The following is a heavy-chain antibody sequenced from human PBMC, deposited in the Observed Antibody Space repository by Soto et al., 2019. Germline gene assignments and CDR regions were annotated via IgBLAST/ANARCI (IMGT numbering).Heavy chain of an antibody. CDR2: STWNSVAL. V-gene: IGHV3-9*01. Sequence: VQLVESGGGLVRPGWSLRLSCAASGFTFDDHAMHWVPQAPGRGLEWISASTWNSVALHYSEFVKGRFTISGDKAKNSLYLQMNSLRPEATALYYYEKERVRDFDGWGQGTLVTVSS. D-gene: IGHD3-9*01. CDR1: GFTFDDHA. CDR3: EKERVRDFDG. J-gene: IGHJ4*02.